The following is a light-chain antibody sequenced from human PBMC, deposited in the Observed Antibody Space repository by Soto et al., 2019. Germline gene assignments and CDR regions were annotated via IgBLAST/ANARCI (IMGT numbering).Light chain of an antibody. V-gene: IGKV1-33*01. CDR3: QQYDNLPPTWT. CDR2: DAS. J-gene: IGKJ1*01. Sequence: DIQMTQSPSSLSASVGNRVTITCQASQDIATYLNWYQQKPGKAPNLLIYDASNLETGVPSRFSGGGSGTHFTFTISNPQPDHIATYYCQQYDNLPPTWTFGQGTKVDIK. CDR1: QDIATY.